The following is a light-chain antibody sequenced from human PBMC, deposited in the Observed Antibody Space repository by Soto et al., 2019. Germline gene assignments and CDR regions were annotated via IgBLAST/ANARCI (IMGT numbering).Light chain of an antibody. V-gene: IGLV2-14*01. J-gene: IGLJ2*01. CDR1: SSDVGGYNY. CDR2: DVS. CDR3: SSYTSSSVV. Sequence: QSALTQLVSVSGSPGQSITISCTGSSSDVGGYNYVSWYQQHPGKAPKLMIYDVSNRPSGVSNRFSGSKSGNTASLTISGFQAEDEADYYCSSYTSSSVVFGGGTRVTVL.